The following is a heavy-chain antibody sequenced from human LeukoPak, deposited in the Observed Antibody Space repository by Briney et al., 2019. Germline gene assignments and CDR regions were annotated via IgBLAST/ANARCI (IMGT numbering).Heavy chain of an antibody. J-gene: IGHJ4*02. CDR3: AKDALLWFGYYFDY. D-gene: IGHD3-10*01. CDR2: ISYDGSNK. V-gene: IGHV3-30*18. CDR1: GFTFSSYN. Sequence: GGSLRLSCAASGFTFSSYNMNWVRQAPGKGLEWVAVISYDGSNKYYVDSVKGRFTISRDNSKNTLYLQMNSLRAEDTAVYYCAKDALLWFGYYFDYWGQGTLVTVSS.